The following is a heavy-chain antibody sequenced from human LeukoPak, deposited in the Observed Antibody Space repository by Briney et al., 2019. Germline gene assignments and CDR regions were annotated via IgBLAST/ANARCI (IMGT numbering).Heavy chain of an antibody. CDR1: GGTFSSYA. CDR3: AIRTNRIAEIDY. D-gene: IGHD6-13*01. J-gene: IGHJ4*02. Sequence: SVKVSCKASGGTFSSYAISWVRQAPGQGLEWMGGIIPIFGTANYAQKFQGRVTITADESTSTAYMELSSLRSEDTAVYYCAIRTNRIAEIDYWGQGTLVTVSS. V-gene: IGHV1-69*13. CDR2: IIPIFGTA.